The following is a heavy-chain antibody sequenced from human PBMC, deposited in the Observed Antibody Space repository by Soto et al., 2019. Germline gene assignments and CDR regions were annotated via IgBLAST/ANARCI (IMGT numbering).Heavy chain of an antibody. CDR1: GLTVSSNY. V-gene: IGHV3-66*01. CDR3: ARDYYYDSSDTDY. D-gene: IGHD3-22*01. CDR2: IYSGGST. Sequence: QPEGSLRQSCSASGLTVSSNYVSRVRQAPGKGLEWVSVIYSGGSTYYADSVKGRFTISRDNSKNTLYLQMNSLRAEDTAVYYCARDYYYDSSDTDYWGQGT. J-gene: IGHJ4*02.